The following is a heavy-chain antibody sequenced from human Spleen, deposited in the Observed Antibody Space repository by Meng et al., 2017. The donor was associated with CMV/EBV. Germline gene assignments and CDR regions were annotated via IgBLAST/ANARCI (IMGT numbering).Heavy chain of an antibody. Sequence: SGFTFSHYWMHWVRQAPGKGLVWVSRINGDGDNTNYADSVKGRFTISRDNAKNTLYLQMNSLRAEDTAVYYCARMSRQPIVDAFDIWGQGTMVTVSS. CDR1: GFTFSHYW. J-gene: IGHJ3*02. CDR2: INGDGDNT. V-gene: IGHV3-74*01. D-gene: IGHD2/OR15-2a*01. CDR3: ARMSRQPIVDAFDI.